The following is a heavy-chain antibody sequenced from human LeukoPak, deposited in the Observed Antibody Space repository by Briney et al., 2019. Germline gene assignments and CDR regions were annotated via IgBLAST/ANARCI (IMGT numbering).Heavy chain of an antibody. V-gene: IGHV4-39*01. CDR1: GGSISSSSYY. J-gene: IGHJ4*02. D-gene: IGHD6-19*01. CDR2: IYYSGST. CDR3: ARLAVGDTLDY. Sequence: SETLSLTCTVSGGSISSSSYYWGWIRQPPGKGLEWIGSIYYSGSTYYNPSLKSRVTISVDTSKNQFSLKLSSVTAADTAVYYCARLAVGDTLDYWGQGTLVTVSS.